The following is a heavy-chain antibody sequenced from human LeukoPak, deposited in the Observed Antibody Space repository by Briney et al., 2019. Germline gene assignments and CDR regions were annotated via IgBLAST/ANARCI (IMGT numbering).Heavy chain of an antibody. J-gene: IGHJ4*02. CDR3: ARFSYGSFDH. CDR1: GFTISGLY. D-gene: IGHD5-18*01. CDR2: INSGDGT. V-gene: IGHV3-53*01. Sequence: GVSLRLSCAASGFTISGLYMSWVRQAPGKGLEWVSVINSGDGTSYADSVKGRFTISRDNSKNTVYLQMNSLRAEDTAVYYCARFSYGSFDHWGQGTLVTVSS.